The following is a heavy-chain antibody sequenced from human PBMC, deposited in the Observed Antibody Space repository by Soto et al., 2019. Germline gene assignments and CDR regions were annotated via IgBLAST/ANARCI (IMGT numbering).Heavy chain of an antibody. CDR1: GFTFSDFY. CDR2: ISSSATSI. V-gene: IGHV3-11*01. Sequence: QVQLVESGGGLVKPGGSLRLSCGASGFTFSDFYMSWIRQAPGKGLEWLSYISSSATSIHYADSVKGRFTISRDNAKNSXXLQMNSLRAEDTAVFYCARLAPPWSLSSGPREFDYWGQGTLVTVSS. D-gene: IGHD6-19*01. CDR3: ARLAPPWSLSSGPREFDY. J-gene: IGHJ4*02.